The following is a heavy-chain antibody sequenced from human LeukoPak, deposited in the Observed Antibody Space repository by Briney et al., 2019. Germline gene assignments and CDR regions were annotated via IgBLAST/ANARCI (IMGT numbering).Heavy chain of an antibody. D-gene: IGHD1-26*01. CDR3: ARMFSSIEGTAMIDY. Sequence: SGPALVKPTQTLTLTCTFSGFSLNTRAMCVNWIRQPPGKALEWLARIDWNDSKYYSTSLKTRLTISKDTSKSQVVLTMANVDPVDTGTYYCARMFSSIEGTAMIDYWGQGTLVTLSS. CDR2: IDWNDSK. CDR1: GFSLNTRAMC. J-gene: IGHJ4*02. V-gene: IGHV2-70*11.